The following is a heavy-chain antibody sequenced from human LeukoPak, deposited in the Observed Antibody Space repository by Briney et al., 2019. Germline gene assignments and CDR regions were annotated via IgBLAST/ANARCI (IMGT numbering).Heavy chain of an antibody. J-gene: IGHJ4*02. V-gene: IGHV4-39*01. CDR1: GGSISSSSYY. D-gene: IGHD5-24*01. Sequence: PSETLSLTCTVSGGSISSSSYYWGWIRQPPGKGLEWIGSIYYSGSTYYNPSLKSRVTISVDTSKNQFSLKLSSVTAADTAVYYCARRRDGYNWDYFDYWGQGTLVTVSS. CDR2: IYYSGST. CDR3: ARRRDGYNWDYFDY.